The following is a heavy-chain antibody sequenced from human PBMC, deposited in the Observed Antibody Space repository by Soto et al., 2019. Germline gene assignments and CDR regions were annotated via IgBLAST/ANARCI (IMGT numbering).Heavy chain of an antibody. CDR3: AKSRGDPASGDYGEGYYGIDV. D-gene: IGHD4-17*01. J-gene: IGHJ6*02. V-gene: IGHV3-30*18. CDR2: ISYDGSNK. Sequence: QVQLVESGGGVVQPGRSLRLSCAASGFTFSSYGMHWVRQAPGKGLEWVAVISYDGSNKYYADSVKGRFIISRDNSKNALYLQMSSLRAEDTAVYYCAKSRGDPASGDYGEGYYGIDVWGQGTTVTVSS. CDR1: GFTFSSYG.